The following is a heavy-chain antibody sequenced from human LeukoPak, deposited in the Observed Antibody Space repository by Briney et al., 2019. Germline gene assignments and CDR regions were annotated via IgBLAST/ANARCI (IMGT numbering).Heavy chain of an antibody. V-gene: IGHV3-74*01. CDR2: TNTDGSST. Sequence: GGSLTLSCEASGFTFSHYWMHWVRQAPGKGLVWVSRTNTDGSSTNYVDSVKGRFTISRDNAKNTMYLQMNSLRAEDTAVYYCVPTDSSGLDWGQGTLVTVSS. J-gene: IGHJ4*02. CDR1: GFTFSHYW. CDR3: VPTDSSGLD. D-gene: IGHD3-22*01.